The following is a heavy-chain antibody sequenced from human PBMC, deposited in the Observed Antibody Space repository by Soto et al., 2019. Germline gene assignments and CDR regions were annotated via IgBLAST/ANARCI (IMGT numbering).Heavy chain of an antibody. CDR3: AKGYYDSPGYLTHLMGDN. CDR2: ISGSGGDT. V-gene: IGHV3-23*01. J-gene: IGHJ4*02. CDR1: GFTFSNYV. D-gene: IGHD3-22*01. Sequence: EVQLLESGGGLVQPGGSLRLSCAVSGFTFSNYVMNWVRPAPGQGLEWVSGISGSGGDTYYAYSLKGLLTISRDNSKNTLSLQMNSLRAEDTAVYYCAKGYYDSPGYLTHLMGDNWGQGTLVTVSS.